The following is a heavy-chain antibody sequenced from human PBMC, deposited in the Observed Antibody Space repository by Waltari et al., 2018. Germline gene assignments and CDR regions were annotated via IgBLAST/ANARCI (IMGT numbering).Heavy chain of an antibody. V-gene: IGHV1-2*02. CDR2: SKPNSGGT. D-gene: IGHD2-15*01. J-gene: IGHJ5*02. Sequence: QVQLVQSGAEVKKPGASVKVSCKASGYTFIAYSIHWVRQAPGQGLEWMVGSKPNSGGTSDAKKFQGRVTMTRDTSISTAYMELSRLTSDDTAVYFCARVPPNCSGGSCPLDPWGQGTLVTVSS. CDR1: GYTFIAYS. CDR3: ARVPPNCSGGSCPLDP.